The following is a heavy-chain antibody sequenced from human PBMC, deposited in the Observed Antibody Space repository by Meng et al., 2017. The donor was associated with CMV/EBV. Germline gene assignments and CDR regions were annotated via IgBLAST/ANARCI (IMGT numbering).Heavy chain of an antibody. D-gene: IGHD3-22*01. J-gene: IGHJ4*02. Sequence: VQLQAAGPGLVKPSETLSLTCTVSGGSISSYYWSWIRQPAGKGPEWIGRIYTSGSTNYNPSLKSRVTMSVDTSKNQFSLKLSSVTAADTAVYYCARGGLYYYDSSGHFDYWGQGTLVTVSS. CDR1: GGSISSYY. CDR2: IYTSGST. CDR3: ARGGLYYYDSSGHFDY. V-gene: IGHV4-4*07.